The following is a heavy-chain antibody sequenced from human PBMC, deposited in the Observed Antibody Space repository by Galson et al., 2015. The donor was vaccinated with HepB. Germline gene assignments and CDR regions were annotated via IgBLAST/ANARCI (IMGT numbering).Heavy chain of an antibody. V-gene: IGHV1-46*01. J-gene: IGHJ6*02. CDR1: EYTFTSYY. CDR2: INPSGGST. CDR3: ARDLQYYYDSSGSKYYYYGMDV. Sequence: SVKVSCKASEYTFTSYYMHWVRQAPGQGLEWMGIINPSGGSTSYAQKFQGRVTMTRDTSTSTVYMELSSLRSEDTAVYYCARDLQYYYDSSGSKYYYYGMDVWGQGTTVTVSS. D-gene: IGHD3-22*01.